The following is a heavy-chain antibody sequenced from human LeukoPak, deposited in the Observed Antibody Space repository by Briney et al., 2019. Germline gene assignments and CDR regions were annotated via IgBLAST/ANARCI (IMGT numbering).Heavy chain of an antibody. D-gene: IGHD3-10*01. CDR3: ARDSGYHYYYMDV. CDR2: IYTSGST. Sequence: SETLSLTCTVSGGSISSGSYYWSWIRQPAGKGLEWIGRIYTSGSTNYNPSLKSRVTISVDTSKNQFSLKLSSVTAADTAVYYCARDSGYHYYYMDVWGKGTTVTISS. V-gene: IGHV4-61*02. CDR1: GGSISSGSYY. J-gene: IGHJ6*03.